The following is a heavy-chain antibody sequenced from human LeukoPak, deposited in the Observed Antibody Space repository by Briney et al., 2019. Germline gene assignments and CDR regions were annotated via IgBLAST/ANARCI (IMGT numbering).Heavy chain of an antibody. CDR2: ISSSGSTI. D-gene: IGHD5-18*01. Sequence: GGSLRLSCAASGFTFSSHEMNWVRQAPGKGLEWVSYISSSGSTIYYADSVKGRFTISRDNAKNSLYLQMNSLRAEDTAVYYCARDQDGYSYGSDYYYGMGVWGQGTTVTVSS. V-gene: IGHV3-48*03. J-gene: IGHJ6*02. CDR1: GFTFSSHE. CDR3: ARDQDGYSYGSDYYYGMGV.